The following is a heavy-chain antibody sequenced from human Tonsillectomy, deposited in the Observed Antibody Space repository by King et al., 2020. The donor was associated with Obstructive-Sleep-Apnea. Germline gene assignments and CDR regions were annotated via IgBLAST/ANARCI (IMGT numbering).Heavy chain of an antibody. CDR3: AGSGVVTHRPVQLDY. J-gene: IGHJ4*02. Sequence: QLQESGPGLVKPSETLSLTCTVSGYSISSGYYWGWIRQPPGKGLEWIGSIYHSGSTYYNSSLTSRVTISVDTSKNQFSLKLNSVTAADTAFYYCAGSGVVTHRPVQLDYWGQGTLVTVSS. V-gene: IGHV4-38-2*02. CDR1: GYSISSGYY. D-gene: IGHD2-21*02. CDR2: IYHSGST.